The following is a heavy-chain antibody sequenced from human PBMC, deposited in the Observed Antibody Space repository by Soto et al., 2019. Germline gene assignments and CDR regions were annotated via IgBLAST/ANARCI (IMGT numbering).Heavy chain of an antibody. J-gene: IGHJ4*02. D-gene: IGHD3-22*01. CDR3: ATPGGVYYYDSSGYYGPFRY. CDR2: ISAYNGNT. CDR1: GYTFTSYG. V-gene: IGHV1-18*01. Sequence: ASVKVSCKASGYTFTSYGISWVRQAPGQGLEWMGWISAYNGNTNYAQKLQGRVTMTTDTSTSTAYMELRSLRSDDTAVYYCATPGGVYYYDSSGYYGPFRYWGQGTLVTVSS.